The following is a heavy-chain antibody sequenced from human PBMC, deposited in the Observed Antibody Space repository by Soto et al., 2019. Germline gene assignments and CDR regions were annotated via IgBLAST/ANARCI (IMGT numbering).Heavy chain of an antibody. CDR3: ARVAITMVRGDLGSYDY. Sequence: QVQLVESGGGVVQPGRSLRLSCAASGFTFSSYAMHWVRQAPGNGLEWVAVISYDGSNKYYADSVKGRFTISRDNSKNTLYLQMNSLRAEDTAVYYCARVAITMVRGDLGSYDYWGQGTLVTVSS. D-gene: IGHD3-10*01. CDR1: GFTFSSYA. J-gene: IGHJ4*02. CDR2: ISYDGSNK. V-gene: IGHV3-30-3*01.